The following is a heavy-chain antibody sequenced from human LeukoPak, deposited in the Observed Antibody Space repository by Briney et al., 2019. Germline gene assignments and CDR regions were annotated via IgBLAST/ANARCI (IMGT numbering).Heavy chain of an antibody. Sequence: SETLSLTCAVYGGSFSGYYWSWIRQPPGKGLEWIGEINHSGSTNYNPSLKSRVTISVDTSKNQFSLKLSSVTAADTAVYYCARGPSYYYASGSYYLYWGQGTLVTVSS. CDR1: GGSFSGYY. CDR2: INHSGST. CDR3: ARGPSYYYASGSYYLY. D-gene: IGHD3-10*01. J-gene: IGHJ4*02. V-gene: IGHV4-34*01.